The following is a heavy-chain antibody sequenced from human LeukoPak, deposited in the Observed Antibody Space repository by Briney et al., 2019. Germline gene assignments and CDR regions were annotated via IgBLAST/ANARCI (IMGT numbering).Heavy chain of an antibody. CDR2: ISWNSGSI. Sequence: GRSLRLSCAAAGFTFDDYAMHWVRQAPGKGLEWVSGISWNSGSIDYADSVKGRFTISRDNAKNSLYLQMNSLRAEDTALYYCAKDYYYDSSGYYWAPGDYWGQGTLVTVSS. CDR3: AKDYYYDSSGYYWAPGDY. V-gene: IGHV3-9*01. J-gene: IGHJ4*02. CDR1: GFTFDDYA. D-gene: IGHD3-22*01.